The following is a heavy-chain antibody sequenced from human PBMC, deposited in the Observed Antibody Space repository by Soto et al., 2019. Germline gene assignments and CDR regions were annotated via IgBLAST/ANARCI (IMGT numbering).Heavy chain of an antibody. CDR2: ISYDGSNK. Sequence: QVQLVESGGGVVQPGRSLRLSCAASGFTFSSYGMHWVRQAPGKGLEWVAVISYDGSNKYYADSVKGRFTISRDNSMNTLYLQMNSLRAEDTAVYYCAKDGSQWLPIDYWGQGTLVTVSS. D-gene: IGHD6-19*01. CDR3: AKDGSQWLPIDY. J-gene: IGHJ4*02. CDR1: GFTFSSYG. V-gene: IGHV3-30*18.